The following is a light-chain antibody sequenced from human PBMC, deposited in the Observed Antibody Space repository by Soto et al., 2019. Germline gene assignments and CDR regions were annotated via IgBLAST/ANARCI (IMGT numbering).Light chain of an antibody. J-gene: IGLJ1*01. Sequence: QSALTQPASVSGSPGQSITISCTGTSSDVGSYGLVSWYQHHPGKAPKVIIYEGKNRPSGGSSRFSGSKSGYTAYLTISGLQADDEGDYYCCSFAHSSDYVCGSGTKVTVL. V-gene: IGLV2-23*01. CDR3: CSFAHSSDYV. CDR1: SSDVGSYGL. CDR2: EGK.